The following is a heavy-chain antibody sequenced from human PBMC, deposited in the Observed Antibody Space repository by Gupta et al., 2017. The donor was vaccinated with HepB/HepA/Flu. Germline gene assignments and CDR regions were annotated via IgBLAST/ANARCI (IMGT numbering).Heavy chain of an antibody. CDR2: IEQHGSEK. D-gene: IGHD4-23*01. J-gene: IGHJ4*02. V-gene: IGHV3-7*01. Sequence: EVQLVESGGGLVQPGGSLRLSCAASGFSFSNYWMSWVRQAPGKGLECVANIEQHGSEKNYVDSVKGRFTISRDNAKNSLYLQMNGLRAEDTAVYYCAVGGGGVDYWGQGTLVTVSS. CDR3: AVGGGGVDY. CDR1: GFSFSNYW.